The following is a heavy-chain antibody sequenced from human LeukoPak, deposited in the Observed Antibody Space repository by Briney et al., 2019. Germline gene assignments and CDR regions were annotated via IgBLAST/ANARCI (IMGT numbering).Heavy chain of an antibody. J-gene: IGHJ5*01. Sequence: GGSLRLSCAASGFTFSDYDMSWIRQAPGKGLEWVSYISSSGSTVYYADSVRGRFTISRDNSKKTLYLQMNNLRDDDAAVYYCAKDRSVYLEGFDSWGQGTLVAVSS. D-gene: IGHD3-22*01. CDR2: ISSSGSTV. V-gene: IGHV3-11*04. CDR3: AKDRSVYLEGFDS. CDR1: GFTFSDYD.